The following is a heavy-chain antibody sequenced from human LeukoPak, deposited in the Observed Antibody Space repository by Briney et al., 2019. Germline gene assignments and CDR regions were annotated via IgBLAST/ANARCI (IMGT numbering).Heavy chain of an antibody. D-gene: IGHD3-22*01. CDR2: IYHAGNT. Sequence: SGTLSLTCAVSGGSFSSSNWWTWVRQPPGKGLEWIGEIYHAGNTNYNPSLKSRVTISVNKSKNQFSLKLTSVTAADTAVYYCATEAYYDSSGPHFDYWGQGTLVTVSS. CDR1: GGSFSSSNW. CDR3: ATEAYYDSSGPHFDY. V-gene: IGHV4-4*02. J-gene: IGHJ4*02.